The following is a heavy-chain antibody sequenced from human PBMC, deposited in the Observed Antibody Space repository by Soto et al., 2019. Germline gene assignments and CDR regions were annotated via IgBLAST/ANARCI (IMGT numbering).Heavy chain of an antibody. J-gene: IGHJ4*02. V-gene: IGHV3-7*01. Sequence: EVQLVESGGGLVQPGGSLRLSCAASGFTFSSYWMSWVRQAPGKGLEWVANIKQDGSEKYYVDSVKGRFTISRDNAKKSLYLQINSLRAEDTAVYYCARGRTGFSSAAHYFDYWGQGTLVTVSS. D-gene: IGHD6-19*01. CDR1: GFTFSSYW. CDR3: ARGRTGFSSAAHYFDY. CDR2: IKQDGSEK.